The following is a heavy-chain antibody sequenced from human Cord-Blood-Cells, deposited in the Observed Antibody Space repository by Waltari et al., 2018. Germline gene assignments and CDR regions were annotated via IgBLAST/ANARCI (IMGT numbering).Heavy chain of an antibody. V-gene: IGHV1-2*02. J-gene: IGHJ3*02. CDR2: INPNSGGT. CDR3: ARDKYSGSLDI. Sequence: QVQLVQSGAAVKKPGASVKVTCTASGYTFPGYYMHRVRQAPGQGLEWMGWINPNSGGTNYAQKFQGRVTMTRDTSISTAYMELSRLRSDDTAVYYCARDKYSGSLDIWGQGTMVTVSS. CDR1: GYTFPGYY. D-gene: IGHD1-26*01.